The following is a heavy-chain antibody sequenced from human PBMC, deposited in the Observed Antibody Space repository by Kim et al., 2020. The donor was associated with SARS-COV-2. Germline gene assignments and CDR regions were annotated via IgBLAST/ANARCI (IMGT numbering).Heavy chain of an antibody. Sequence: ASVKVSCKASAFSSINYAFNWVRQAPGQGLEWMGWINTNTGNPTYAQGFRGRFVFSSDTSVTTAYLQITSLKAEDTAVYYCARDMGTMALDYWGQGTLVTVSS. CDR2: INTNTGNP. D-gene: IGHD1-7*01. CDR1: AFSSINYA. J-gene: IGHJ4*02. V-gene: IGHV7-4-1*02. CDR3: ARDMGTMALDY.